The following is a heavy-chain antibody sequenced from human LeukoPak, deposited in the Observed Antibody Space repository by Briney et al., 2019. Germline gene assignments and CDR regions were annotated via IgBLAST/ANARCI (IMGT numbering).Heavy chain of an antibody. CDR2: ISAYNGNT. Sequence: ASVKVSCKASRYTFTSYGISWVRQAPGQGLEWMGWISAYNGNTNYAQKLQGRVTMTTDTSTSTAYMELRSLRSDDTAVYYCARVGTLTGTSWFDPWGQGTLVTVSS. D-gene: IGHD1-7*01. CDR1: RYTFTSYG. CDR3: ARVGTLTGTSWFDP. J-gene: IGHJ5*02. V-gene: IGHV1-18*01.